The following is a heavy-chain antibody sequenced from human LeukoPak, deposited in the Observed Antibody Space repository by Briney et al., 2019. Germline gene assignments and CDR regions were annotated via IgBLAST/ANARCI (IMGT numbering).Heavy chain of an antibody. V-gene: IGHV3-53*01. CDR1: GFTFRSYE. J-gene: IGHJ5*02. D-gene: IGHD6-13*01. Sequence: GGPLILSCATSGFTFRSYEMNWVRQAPGKGLEWVSVMYSRGDTYYANSVKGRFTFSRDISKNTLYLQMNGLRIEDTAMYYCARDAPQVPAAGVLASWGQGTLVIVSS. CDR2: MYSRGDT. CDR3: ARDAPQVPAAGVLAS.